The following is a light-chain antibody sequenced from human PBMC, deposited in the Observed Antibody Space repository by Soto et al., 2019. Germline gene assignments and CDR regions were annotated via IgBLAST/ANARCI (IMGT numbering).Light chain of an antibody. V-gene: IGLV2-14*01. CDR1: SNDVGGYAY. Sequence: QSVLTQPASVSGSPGQSITISCTGTSNDVGGYAYVSWYQQYPGKAPKLVISEVSNRPSGVSHRFSGSRSGNTASLTIFGLQAEDEADYYCSSYTGDTTPVFGGGTQLTVL. CDR2: EVS. CDR3: SSYTGDTTPV. J-gene: IGLJ2*01.